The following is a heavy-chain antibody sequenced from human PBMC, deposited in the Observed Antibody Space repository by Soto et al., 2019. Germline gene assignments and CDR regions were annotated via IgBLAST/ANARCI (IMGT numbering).Heavy chain of an antibody. CDR3: ARVSSSYYFEY. CDR2: TRNKANSYTT. V-gene: IGHV3-72*01. Sequence: LSLTCTVSGGSISSSSYYWGWIRQPPGKGLEWVGRTRNKANSYTTEYAASVKGRFTISRDDSKNSLYLQMNSLKTEDTAVYYCARVSSSYYFEYWGQGTLVTVSS. CDR1: GGSISSSSYY. J-gene: IGHJ4*02. D-gene: IGHD2-2*01.